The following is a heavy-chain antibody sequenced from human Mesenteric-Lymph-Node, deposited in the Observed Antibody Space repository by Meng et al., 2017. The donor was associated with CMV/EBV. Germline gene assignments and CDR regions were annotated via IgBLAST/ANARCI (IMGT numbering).Heavy chain of an antibody. Sequence: GSLRLSCTVSGGSIRSYYWSWIRQPPGKGLEWIGYIYYSGSTDYNPSLKSRVTVSVDTSRNQFSLKLSSVTAADTAVYYCARQGGDANWFDPWGQGTLVTVS. J-gene: IGHJ5*02. D-gene: IGHD3-16*01. CDR3: ARQGGDANWFDP. CDR1: GGSIRSYY. V-gene: IGHV4-59*01. CDR2: IYYSGST.